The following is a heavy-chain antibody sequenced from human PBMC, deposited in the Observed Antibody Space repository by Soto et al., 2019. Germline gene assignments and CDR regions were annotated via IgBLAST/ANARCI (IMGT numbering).Heavy chain of an antibody. CDR2: ISGSGGST. Sequence: EVQLLESGGGLVQPGGSLRLSCAASGFTFSSYAMSWVRQAPGKGLEWVSAISGSGGSTYYADYVKGRFTISRDNSMNTLYLQMNSLRAEDTAVYDCAKRYIDCSSTRCYETYYVDYWGQGTLVTVSS. J-gene: IGHJ4*02. V-gene: IGHV3-23*01. D-gene: IGHD2-2*01. CDR3: AKRYIDCSSTRCYETYYVDY. CDR1: GFTFSSYA.